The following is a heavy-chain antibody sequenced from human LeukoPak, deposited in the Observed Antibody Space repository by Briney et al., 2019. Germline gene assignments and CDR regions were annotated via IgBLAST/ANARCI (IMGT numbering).Heavy chain of an antibody. CDR3: ARGVTYYYDRHGFHG. CDR2: IIPIFGTA. CDR1: GGTFSSYA. V-gene: IGHV1-69*13. J-gene: IGHJ4*02. Sequence: SVKVSCKASGGTFSSYAISWVRQAPGQGLEWMGGIIPIFGTANYAQKFQGRVTITADESTSTAYMELSSLRSEDTAVYYCARGVTYYYDRHGFHGWGQGTLVTVSS. D-gene: IGHD3-22*01.